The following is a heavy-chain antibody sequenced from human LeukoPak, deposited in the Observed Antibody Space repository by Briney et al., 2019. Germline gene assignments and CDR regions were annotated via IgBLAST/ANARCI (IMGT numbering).Heavy chain of an antibody. Sequence: RTSQTLSLTCAVSGGSISSSNWWSWVRQPPGKGLEWIGEIYHSGSTNYNPSLKSRVTISVDKSKNQFSLKLSSVTAADTAVYYCARDLAARPGVGDAVLYDWGQGTLVTVSS. CDR3: ARDLAARPGVGDAVLYD. CDR2: IYHSGST. D-gene: IGHD6-6*01. J-gene: IGHJ4*02. V-gene: IGHV4-4*02. CDR1: GGSISSSNW.